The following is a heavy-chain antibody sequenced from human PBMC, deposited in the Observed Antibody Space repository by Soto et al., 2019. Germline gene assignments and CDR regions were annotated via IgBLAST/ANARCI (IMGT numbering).Heavy chain of an antibody. CDR1: GFTFSSFA. CDR2: ISGSGGRT. J-gene: IGHJ3*02. Sequence: EVQLLESGGGLVQPGGSLRVSCAASGFTFSSFAMSWVHQAPGKGLEWVSEISGSGGRTKYADSVKGRFTISRDNSKNTLHLQMNSLRAEDTAVYYCAKDPYSGYDQSAFDIWGQGTMVTVSS. V-gene: IGHV3-23*01. CDR3: AKDPYSGYDQSAFDI. D-gene: IGHD5-12*01.